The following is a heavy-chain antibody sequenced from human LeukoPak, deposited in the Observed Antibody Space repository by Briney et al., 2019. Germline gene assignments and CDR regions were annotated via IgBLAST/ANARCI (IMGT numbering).Heavy chain of an antibody. J-gene: IGHJ3*01. CDR3: ARDDCGVFDAFDV. CDR2: VYNSGST. V-gene: IGHV4-59*08. CDR1: GGSTSSHF. D-gene: IGHD2-21*01. Sequence: SETLSLTCTVSGGSTSSHFWTWIRQPPGKGLEWLGYVYNSGSTNYNPSLQSRVTMTLDASKNQFYLRLTSVTAADTAVYFCARDDCGVFDAFDVWGQGTVVTVSS.